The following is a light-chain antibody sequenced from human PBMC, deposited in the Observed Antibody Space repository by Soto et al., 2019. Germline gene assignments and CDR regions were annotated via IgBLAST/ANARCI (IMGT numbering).Light chain of an antibody. CDR3: CSYAGSSVLV. CDR1: SSDVGSYNL. V-gene: IGLV2-23*02. J-gene: IGLJ3*02. Sequence: QSVLTQPASVSGSPGQSITISCTGTSSDVGSYNLVSWYQQHPGKAPKLMTYEVTKRPSGVSDRFSGSKSGNTASLTIAGVQAEDGADYYCCSYAGSSVLVFGGGIKRTV. CDR2: EVT.